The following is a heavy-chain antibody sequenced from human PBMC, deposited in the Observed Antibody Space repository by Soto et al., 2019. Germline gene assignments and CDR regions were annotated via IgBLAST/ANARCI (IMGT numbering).Heavy chain of an antibody. Sequence: QVQLVQSGAEVKKPGASLKISCKASGYTFTSYGISWARQAPGQGLEWMGWISAYNGNTNYAQKVQGRVTMTTNTPTSTVYMELWSLRSDDTAVYYCARVRYDSGGWPPWTWGQGSLVTVSS. CDR3: ARVRYDSGGWPPWT. CDR1: GYTFTSYG. J-gene: IGHJ1*01. CDR2: ISAYNGNT. V-gene: IGHV1-18*01. D-gene: IGHD3-22*01.